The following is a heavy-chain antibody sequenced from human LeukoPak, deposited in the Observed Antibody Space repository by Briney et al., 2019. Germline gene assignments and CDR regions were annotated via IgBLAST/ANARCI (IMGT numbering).Heavy chain of an antibody. V-gene: IGHV3-33*01. CDR2: IWYDGSNK. J-gene: IGHJ6*02. D-gene: IGHD5-18*01. Sequence: GGSLRLSCAASGFTFSTYGMHWVRQAPGKGLEWVAVIWYDGSNKYYADSVKGRFTISRDISNNTLYLQVNSLRAEDTAVYYCARDTFVYSYGYGGYYYGMDVWGQGTTVTVSS. CDR3: ARDTFVYSYGYGGYYYGMDV. CDR1: GFTFSTYG.